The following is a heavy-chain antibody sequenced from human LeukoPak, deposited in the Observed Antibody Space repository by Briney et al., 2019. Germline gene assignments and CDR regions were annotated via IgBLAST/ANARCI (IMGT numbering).Heavy chain of an antibody. D-gene: IGHD2-2*01. J-gene: IGHJ5*02. Sequence: SETLSLTCAVYGGSFSGYYWSWIRQPPGKGLEWIGEINHSGSTNYNPSLKSRVTISVDTSKNQFSLKLSSVTAADTAVYYCARSFVVVPAAMVGWFDPWGQGTLVTVSS. CDR3: ARSFVVVPAAMVGWFDP. V-gene: IGHV4-34*01. CDR2: INHSGST. CDR1: GGSFSGYY.